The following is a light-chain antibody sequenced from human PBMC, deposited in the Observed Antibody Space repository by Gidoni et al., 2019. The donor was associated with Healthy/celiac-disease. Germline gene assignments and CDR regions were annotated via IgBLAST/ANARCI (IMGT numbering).Light chain of an antibody. CDR2: KAS. J-gene: IGKJ1*01. V-gene: IGKV1-5*03. CDR1: QSSSSW. CDR3: QQYNNYWT. Sequence: DIQMTQSPSTLSASVGDRVTITCRASQSSSSWLAWYQQKPGKAPKLLIYKASSLESGVPSRCSGSGSGTEFLLTISILQPDYVATYYCQQYNNYWTFXXXTKVEIK.